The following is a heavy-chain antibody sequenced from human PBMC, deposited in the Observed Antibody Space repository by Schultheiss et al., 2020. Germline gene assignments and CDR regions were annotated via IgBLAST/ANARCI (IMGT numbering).Heavy chain of an antibody. Sequence: GGSLRLSCAASGFTFSSYSMNWVRRAPGKGLEWVSYISSSSDYTSYADSVKGRFTISRDNAKNSLYLQMNSLRAEDTAVYYCARIEYSSPLRFYYGMDVWGQGTTVTVSS. V-gene: IGHV3-21*05. CDR3: ARIEYSSPLRFYYGMDV. D-gene: IGHD6-6*01. J-gene: IGHJ6*02. CDR2: ISSSSDYT. CDR1: GFTFSSYS.